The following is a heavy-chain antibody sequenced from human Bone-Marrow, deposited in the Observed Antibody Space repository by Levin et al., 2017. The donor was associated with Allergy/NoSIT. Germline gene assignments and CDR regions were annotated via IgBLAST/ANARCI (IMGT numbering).Heavy chain of an antibody. CDR3: AKGSINIVVVVAATGWYFDL. D-gene: IGHD2-15*01. CDR1: GFTFDDYA. CDR2: ISWNSGSI. Sequence: SLKISCAASGFTFDDYAMHWVRQAPGKGLEWVSGISWNSGSIGYADSVKGRFTISRDNAKNSLYLQMNSLRAEDTALYYCAKGSINIVVVVAATGWYFDLWGRGTLVTVSS. J-gene: IGHJ2*01. V-gene: IGHV3-9*01.